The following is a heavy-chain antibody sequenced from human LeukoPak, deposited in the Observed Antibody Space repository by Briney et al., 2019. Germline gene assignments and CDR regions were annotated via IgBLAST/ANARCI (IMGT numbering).Heavy chain of an antibody. CDR2: INSDGSST. CDR3: AKGYGDSHSDAFDI. V-gene: IGHV3-74*01. D-gene: IGHD4-17*01. J-gene: IGHJ3*02. CDR1: GFTFSSYW. Sequence: GGSLRLSCAASGFTFSSYWMHWVRQAPGKGLVWVSRINSDGSSTSYADSVKGRFTISRDNAKNSLYLQMNSLSPEDMALYYCAKGYGDSHSDAFDIWGQGTMVTVSS.